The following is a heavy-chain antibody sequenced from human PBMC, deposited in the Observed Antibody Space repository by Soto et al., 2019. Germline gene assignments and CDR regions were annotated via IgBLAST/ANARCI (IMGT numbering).Heavy chain of an antibody. D-gene: IGHD3-22*01. Sequence: EVQLVEAGGGLVQPGGSLRLSCKASGFTFSYYSLNWVRQGPGKGLEWIAHINSGSSTINYADSVRSRFTISRDDAKDSLYLQMNRLTDEDTAIYSCVTDLSVGVINTPFDYWGQGTLVTVSS. CDR1: GFTFSYYS. J-gene: IGHJ4*02. CDR3: VTDLSVGVINTPFDY. V-gene: IGHV3-48*02. CDR2: INSGSSTI.